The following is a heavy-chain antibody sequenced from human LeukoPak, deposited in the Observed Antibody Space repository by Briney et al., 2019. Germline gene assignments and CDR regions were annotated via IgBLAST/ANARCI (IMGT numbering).Heavy chain of an antibody. Sequence: GGSLRLSCAASGFTFSSHAMSWVRQAPGKGLEWVSAISGSGGSTYYADSVKGRFTISRDNSKNTLYLQMNSLRAEDTAVYYCAKAQQWLVRYYFDYWGQGTLVTVSS. CDR2: ISGSGGST. V-gene: IGHV3-23*01. J-gene: IGHJ4*02. CDR3: AKAQQWLVRYYFDY. CDR1: GFTFSSHA. D-gene: IGHD6-19*01.